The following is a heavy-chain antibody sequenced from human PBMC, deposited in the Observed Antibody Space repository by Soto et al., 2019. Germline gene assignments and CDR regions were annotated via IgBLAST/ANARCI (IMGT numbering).Heavy chain of an antibody. CDR2: STATNGNT. CDR1: GFTFKAYA. Sequence: HLLKSWGASVQPGGSLRLSCVASGFTFKAYAMGWVRQAPGKGLEWVSSSTATNGNTYYADSVRGRFTISGDHSRNSLFLQMNGLRPEDWALYYCAKDEGTSSRGFDYWGQGTLVPVSS. CDR3: AKDEGTSSRGFDY. D-gene: IGHD6-6*01. V-gene: IGHV3-23*01. J-gene: IGHJ4*02.